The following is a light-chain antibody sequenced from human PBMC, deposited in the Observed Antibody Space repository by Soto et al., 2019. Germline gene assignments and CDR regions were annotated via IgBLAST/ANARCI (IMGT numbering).Light chain of an antibody. J-gene: IGLJ2*01. CDR1: NIGSKS. CDR3: QVWDSSSDHVV. V-gene: IGLV3-21*04. Sequence: SYELTQPPSVSVAPGKTARITCGGNNIGSKSVHWYQLKPGQAPVLAIYYDNDRPSGIPERFSGSNSGNTATLTISRVEAGDEADYYCQVWDSSSDHVVFGGGTKLTVL. CDR2: YDN.